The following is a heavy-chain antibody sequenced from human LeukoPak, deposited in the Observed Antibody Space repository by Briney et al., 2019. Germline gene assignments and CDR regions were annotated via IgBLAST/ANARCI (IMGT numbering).Heavy chain of an antibody. CDR2: INHSGST. Sequence: SETLSLTCAVYGGSFSGYYWSWIRQPPGKGLEWIGEINHSGSTNYNPSLKSRVTISVDTSKNQFSLKLSSVTAEDTAVYYCARSRYDFWSGYPAGNWFDPWGQGTLVTVSS. J-gene: IGHJ5*02. V-gene: IGHV4-34*01. CDR3: ARSRYDFWSGYPAGNWFDP. D-gene: IGHD3-3*01. CDR1: GGSFSGYY.